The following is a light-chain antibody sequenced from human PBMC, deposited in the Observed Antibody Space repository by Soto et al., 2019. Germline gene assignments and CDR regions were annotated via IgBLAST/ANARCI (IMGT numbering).Light chain of an antibody. CDR1: SSDVGGYNY. J-gene: IGLJ1*01. CDR2: EVS. Sequence: QSALTQPPSASGSPGQSVTISCTGTSSDVGGYNYVSWYQQHPGKAPKLMIYEVSKRPSGVPDRFSGSKSGNTASLTVSGLRAEDEADYYCSSYAGSTYVFGTGTQLTVL. CDR3: SSYAGSTYV. V-gene: IGLV2-8*01.